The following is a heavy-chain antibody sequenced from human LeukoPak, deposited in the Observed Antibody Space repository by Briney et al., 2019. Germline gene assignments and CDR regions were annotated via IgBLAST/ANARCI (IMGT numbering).Heavy chain of an antibody. CDR1: GFTFSSYA. D-gene: IGHD2-2*02. V-gene: IGHV3-23*01. J-gene: IGHJ4*02. CDR3: AKTLPDHCSSTSCYTGAPAFDY. CDR2: ISGSGGST. Sequence: GGSLRLSCAASGFTFSSYAMRWVRQAPGKGLEWVSAISGSGGSTYYADSVKGRFTISRDNAKNTLEVQMNRRRAEDTDVYYCAKTLPDHCSSTSCYTGAPAFDYWGQGTLVTVSS.